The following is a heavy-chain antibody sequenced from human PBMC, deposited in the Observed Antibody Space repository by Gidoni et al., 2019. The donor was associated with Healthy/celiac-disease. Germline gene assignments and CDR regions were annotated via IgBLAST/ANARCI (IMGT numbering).Heavy chain of an antibody. CDR3: ATDYGYCSSTSCPDAFDI. D-gene: IGHD2-2*01. V-gene: IGHV1-24*01. Sequence: SVKVSCKVSGYTLTELSMHWVRQAPGKGLEWMGGFDPEDGETIYAQKFQGRVTMTEDTSTDTAYMELSSLRSEGTAVYYCATDYGYCSSTSCPDAFDIWGQGTMVTVSS. CDR1: GYTLTELS. J-gene: IGHJ3*02. CDR2: FDPEDGET.